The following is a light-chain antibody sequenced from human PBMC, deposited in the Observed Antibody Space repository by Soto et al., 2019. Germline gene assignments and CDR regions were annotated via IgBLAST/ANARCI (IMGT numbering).Light chain of an antibody. CDR3: QQGYDYPVT. V-gene: IGKV1-39*01. CDR2: AAS. J-gene: IGKJ5*01. CDR1: QSIGIY. Sequence: DIPMTQSPSSLSASVGDRVTITCRASQSIGIYLNWYQQKPGYAPKVVICAASHLHSRVPSRFSASGSGTDFTLTITSLQPEDVGTYFCQQGYDYPVTFGQGTRLDFK.